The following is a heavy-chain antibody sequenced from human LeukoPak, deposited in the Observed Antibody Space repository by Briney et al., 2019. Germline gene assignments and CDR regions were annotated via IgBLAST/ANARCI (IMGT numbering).Heavy chain of an antibody. CDR3: AKDRAIMITFGGVIASEFDY. Sequence: PGGSLRLSCAASGFIFSSYAMSWVRQAPGKGLEWVSAISGSGGSTYYADSVKGRFTISRDNSKNTLYLQMNSLRAEDTAVYYCAKDRAIMITFGGVIASEFDYWGQGTLVTVSS. CDR2: ISGSGGST. J-gene: IGHJ4*02. CDR1: GFIFSSYA. D-gene: IGHD3-16*02. V-gene: IGHV3-23*01.